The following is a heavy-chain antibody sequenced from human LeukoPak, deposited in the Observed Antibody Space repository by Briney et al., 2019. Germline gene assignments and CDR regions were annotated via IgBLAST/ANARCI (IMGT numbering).Heavy chain of an antibody. V-gene: IGHV4-59*01. CDR2: IYYSGST. J-gene: IGHJ3*02. CDR3: ASDSRRDDVFDI. CDR1: DGSISSYY. Sequence: PSESLSLTCTVSDGSISSYYWSWIRQPPGKGLEWIGYIYYSGSTNYNPSLKSRVTISVDTSKNQFSLRLSSVTAADTAVYYCASDSRRDDVFDIWGQGTMVTVSS.